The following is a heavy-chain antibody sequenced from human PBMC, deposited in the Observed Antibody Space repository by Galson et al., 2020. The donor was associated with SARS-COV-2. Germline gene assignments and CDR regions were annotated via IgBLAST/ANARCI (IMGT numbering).Heavy chain of an antibody. D-gene: IGHD6-19*01. J-gene: IGHJ4*02. Sequence: SETLSLTCTVSGGSISSGGYYWSWIRQHPGKGLEWIGYIYYSGSTYYNPSLKSRVTISVDTSKNQFSLKLSSVTAADTAVYYCAREPTYGESSGWYKVEDYWGQGTLVTVSS. CDR2: IYYSGST. CDR1: GGSISSGGYY. CDR3: AREPTYGESSGWYKVEDY. V-gene: IGHV4-31*03.